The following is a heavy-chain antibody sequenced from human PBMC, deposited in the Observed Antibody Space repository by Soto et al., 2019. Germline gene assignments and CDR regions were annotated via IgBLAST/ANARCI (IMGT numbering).Heavy chain of an antibody. J-gene: IGHJ4*02. D-gene: IGHD4-17*01. Sequence: ASVKVSCQGSGFTFSSYGISRVRQAPGQGLEWMGWISAYNGNTNYAQKLQGRVTMTTDTSTSTAYMELRSLRSDDTAVYYCARDYGDYYFDYWGQGTLVTVSS. CDR1: GFTFSSYG. CDR2: ISAYNGNT. V-gene: IGHV1-18*01. CDR3: ARDYGDYYFDY.